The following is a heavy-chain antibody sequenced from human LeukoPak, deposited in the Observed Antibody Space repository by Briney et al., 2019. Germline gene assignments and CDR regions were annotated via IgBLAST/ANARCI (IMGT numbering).Heavy chain of an antibody. Sequence: GGSLRLSCAASGFTFSSYSMNWVRQAPGKGLEWVSYISSSSSTIYYADSVKGRFTISRDNAKNSLYLQMNSLRAEDTAVYYCARVAKYYDILTGYATGWGQGTLVTVSS. CDR3: ARVAKYYDILTGYATG. V-gene: IGHV3-48*04. D-gene: IGHD3-9*01. J-gene: IGHJ4*02. CDR1: GFTFSSYS. CDR2: ISSSSSTI.